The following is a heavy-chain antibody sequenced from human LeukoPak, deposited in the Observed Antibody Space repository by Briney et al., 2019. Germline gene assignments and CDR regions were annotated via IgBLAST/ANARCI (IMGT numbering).Heavy chain of an antibody. V-gene: IGHV5-51*01. Sequence: GESLKISCKGSGYIFTSYWIGWVRQMPGKGLEWMGIIYPGDSDTRYNPSFQGQVTISADKSISTAFLQWSSLKASDTAMYYCARLSTSGYYSCNYWGQGTLVTVSS. CDR1: GYIFTSYW. D-gene: IGHD3-22*01. J-gene: IGHJ4*02. CDR3: ARLSTSGYYSCNY. CDR2: IYPGDSDT.